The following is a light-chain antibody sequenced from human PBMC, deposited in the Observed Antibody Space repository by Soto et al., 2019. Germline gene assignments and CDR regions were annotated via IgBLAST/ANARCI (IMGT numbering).Light chain of an antibody. CDR1: QGISIY. V-gene: IGKV1-9*01. CDR3: QQYDNLPRT. J-gene: IGKJ4*02. Sequence: DIQVTQSPSFLSASIGDRINITCRASQGISIYLAWYQQKPERAPKLLIYTASTLQTGVPSRFSGSGSGTEFTLTISSPQPEDIATYYCQQYDNLPRTFGGGTKVDIK. CDR2: TAS.